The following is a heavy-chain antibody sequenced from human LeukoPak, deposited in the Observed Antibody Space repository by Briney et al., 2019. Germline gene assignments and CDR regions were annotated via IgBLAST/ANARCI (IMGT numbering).Heavy chain of an antibody. CDR1: GYTFTGYY. CDR2: INPNSGGT. Sequence: ASVKVSCKASGYTFTGYYMHWVRQAPGQGLEWMGWINPNSGGTNYAQKFQGRVTMTRDTSISTAYLQWSSLKASDTAMYYCAVGDSSGWYFSDNWFDPWGQGSLVTVSS. J-gene: IGHJ5*02. D-gene: IGHD6-19*01. V-gene: IGHV1-2*02. CDR3: AVGDSSGWYFSDNWFDP.